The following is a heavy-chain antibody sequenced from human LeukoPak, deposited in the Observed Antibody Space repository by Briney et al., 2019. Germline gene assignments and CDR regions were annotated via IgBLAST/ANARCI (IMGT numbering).Heavy chain of an antibody. J-gene: IGHJ4*02. V-gene: IGHV3-23*01. CDR3: AKDVGSTRRNDY. Sequence: GGSLRLSCAASGFTFSSYAMSWVRQAPGKGLGWVSAISGSGGSTYYADSVKGRFTISRDNSKNTLYLQMNSLRAEDTAVYYCAKDVGSTRRNDYWGQGTLVTVSS. D-gene: IGHD2-2*01. CDR2: ISGSGGST. CDR1: GFTFSSYA.